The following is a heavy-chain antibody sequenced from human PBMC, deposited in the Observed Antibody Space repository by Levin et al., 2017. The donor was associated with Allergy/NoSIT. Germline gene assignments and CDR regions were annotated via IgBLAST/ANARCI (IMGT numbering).Heavy chain of an antibody. Sequence: ESGPTLVKPTETLTLTCTFSGFSLTTSGVGVGWIRQPPGKALEWLALIYWNDNKRYSPSLKSRPTVTKDTSKNQVVLTMTTVDPADTATYYCAHRRPPYSGSGVYYDYGMDVWGQGTTVTVSS. CDR3: AHRRPPYSGSGVYYDYGMDV. D-gene: IGHD6-13*01. V-gene: IGHV2-5*01. CDR2: IYWNDNK. J-gene: IGHJ6*02. CDR1: GFSLTTSGVG.